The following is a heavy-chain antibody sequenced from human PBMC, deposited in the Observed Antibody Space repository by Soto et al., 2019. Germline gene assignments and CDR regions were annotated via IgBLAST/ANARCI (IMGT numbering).Heavy chain of an antibody. D-gene: IGHD4-17*01. CDR1: GGSISGYY. Sequence: SETLSLTCTVSGGSISGYYWSWIRQPPGKGPEWIGYIYYSGSTNYNPSLKSRVTISVDTSKNQFSLKLSSVTAADTAVYYCARNYGGNSRYYYYGMDVWGQGTTVTVSS. CDR3: ARNYGGNSRYYYYGMDV. CDR2: IYYSGST. V-gene: IGHV4-59*01. J-gene: IGHJ6*02.